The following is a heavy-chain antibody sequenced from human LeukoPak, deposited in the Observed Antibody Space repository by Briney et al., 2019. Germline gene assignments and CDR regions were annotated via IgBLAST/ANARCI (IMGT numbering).Heavy chain of an antibody. CDR1: GFSFSRYW. V-gene: IGHV3-7*01. J-gene: IGHJ3*02. CDR2: TREDGGER. D-gene: IGHD2-21*01. CDR3: ARVARLGDAFDI. Sequence: GGSLRLSCAASGFSFSRYWMTWVRQAPGKGLEWVAKTREDGGERYYVDSVKGRFTISRDNAKNSLYLQMNSLRAEDTAVYYCARVARLGDAFDIWGQGTMVTVSS.